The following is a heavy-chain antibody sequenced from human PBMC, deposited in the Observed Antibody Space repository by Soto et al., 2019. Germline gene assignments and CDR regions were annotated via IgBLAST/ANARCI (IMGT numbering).Heavy chain of an antibody. CDR3: ARDAYYDSSGYATPGDAFDI. Sequence: SETLSLTCAVSGGSMSSGGYSWSWIRQPPGKGLEWIGYMYHSGSNYYNPSLKSRVTISVDRSKNQFSLKLNSVTAADTAVYYCARDAYYDSSGYATPGDAFDIWGQGTMVTVSS. CDR2: MYHSGSN. D-gene: IGHD3-22*01. CDR1: GGSMSSGGYS. J-gene: IGHJ3*02. V-gene: IGHV4-30-2*01.